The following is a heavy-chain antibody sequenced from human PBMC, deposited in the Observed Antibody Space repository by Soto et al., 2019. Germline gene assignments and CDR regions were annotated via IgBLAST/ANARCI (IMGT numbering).Heavy chain of an antibody. CDR2: IYYSGST. CDR1: GGSISSGGYY. V-gene: IGHV4-31*03. CDR3: ARGPTVTTFLYYYSYGMDV. J-gene: IGHJ6*02. Sequence: QVQLQESGPGLVKPSQTLSLTCTVSGGSISSGGYYWSWIRQHPGKGLEWIGYIYYSGSTYYNPSLKGRVTISVDTSNTQFSLKLSSVTAADTAVYYCARGPTVTTFLYYYSYGMDVWGQGTTVTVSS. D-gene: IGHD4-17*01.